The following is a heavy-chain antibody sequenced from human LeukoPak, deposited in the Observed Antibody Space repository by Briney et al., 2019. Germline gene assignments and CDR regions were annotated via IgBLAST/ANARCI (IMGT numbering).Heavy chain of an antibody. CDR3: ARDTNVGYYDILTGYYVKLNWFDP. CDR1: GYTFTSYY. D-gene: IGHD3-9*01. CDR2: INPSGGST. V-gene: IGHV1-46*01. Sequence: GASVKVSCKASGYTFTSYYMHWVRQAPGQGLEWMGIINPSGGSTSYAQKFQGRVTMTRDTSTSTVYMELSSLRSEDTAVYYCARDTNVGYYDILTGYYVKLNWFDPWGQGTLVTVSS. J-gene: IGHJ5*02.